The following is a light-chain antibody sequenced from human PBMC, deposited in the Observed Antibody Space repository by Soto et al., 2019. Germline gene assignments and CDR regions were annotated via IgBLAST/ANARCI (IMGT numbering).Light chain of an antibody. CDR1: SSDVGGYNY. V-gene: IGLV2-8*01. CDR2: EVS. J-gene: IGLJ2*01. CDR3: SSYAGSNILVV. Sequence: QSALTQPPSASGSPGQSVTISCTGTSSDVGGYNYVSWYQQHPGKAPKLMIYEVSKRPSGVPDRFSGSKSGNTASLTVSGLQAEDDADYYCSSYAGSNILVVFGGGTKLTVL.